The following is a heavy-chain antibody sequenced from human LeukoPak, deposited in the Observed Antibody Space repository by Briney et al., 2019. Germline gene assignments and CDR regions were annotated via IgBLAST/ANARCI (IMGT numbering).Heavy chain of an antibody. V-gene: IGHV1-2*02. J-gene: IGHJ4*02. CDR1: GYTFTGYY. Sequence: ASVKVSCKASGYTFTGYYMHWVRQAPGQGLEWMGWINPNSGATNYAQKFQGRVTMTRDTSISTAYMELSRLRSDDTAVYYCARYCSSTNCSPFDYWGQGTLVTVSS. CDR3: ARYCSSTNCSPFDY. D-gene: IGHD2-2*01. CDR2: INPNSGAT.